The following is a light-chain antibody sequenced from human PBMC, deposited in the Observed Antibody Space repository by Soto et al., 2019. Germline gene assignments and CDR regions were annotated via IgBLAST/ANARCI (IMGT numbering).Light chain of an antibody. J-gene: IGKJ1*01. Sequence: IQMTQSTSTLSASVGDTVTITCRASQTISVSLAWYRQKPGKAPNLLIYDACTLQEGVPSRFSGSGSGTEFTLTVTRLQPDDFATYFCQQYDKYSTFGHGTKVDVK. CDR3: QQYDKYST. V-gene: IGKV1-5*01. CDR1: QTISVS. CDR2: DAC.